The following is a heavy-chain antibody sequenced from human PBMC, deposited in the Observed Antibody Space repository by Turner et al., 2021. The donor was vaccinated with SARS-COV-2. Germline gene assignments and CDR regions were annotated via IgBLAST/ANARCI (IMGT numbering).Heavy chain of an antibody. CDR2: IIPRFGTA. J-gene: IGHJ6*02. CDR1: GGTFSSYS. Sequence: QVQLVQSGDEVKKPGYSVKVSCTASGGTFSSYSISWVRQAPVQGLEWMGGIIPRFGTANYAVKFQGRVTITADKSTSTAYMELSSLRFEDTAVYYCARGATLVRGVIENLYYYYYGMDVWGQGTTVTVSS. D-gene: IGHD3-10*01. V-gene: IGHV1-69*06. CDR3: ARGATLVRGVIENLYYYYYGMDV.